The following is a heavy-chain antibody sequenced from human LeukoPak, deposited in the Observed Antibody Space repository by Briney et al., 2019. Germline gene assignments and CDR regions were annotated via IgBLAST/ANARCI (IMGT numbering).Heavy chain of an antibody. D-gene: IGHD1-26*01. CDR1: GFTVSSNY. Sequence: PGGSLRLSCAASGFTVSSNYMSWVRQAPGKGLEWVSVIYSGGSTYYADSVKGRFTISRDNSKNTLYLQMNSLRAEDTAVYYCARGKWELLSGMDVWGQGTTVTVSS. CDR2: IYSGGST. CDR3: ARGKWELLSGMDV. J-gene: IGHJ6*02. V-gene: IGHV3-66*01.